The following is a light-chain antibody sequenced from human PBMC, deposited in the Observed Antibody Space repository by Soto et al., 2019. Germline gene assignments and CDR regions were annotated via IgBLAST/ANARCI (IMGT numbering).Light chain of an antibody. J-gene: IGKJ1*01. V-gene: IGKV3-15*01. CDR1: QSVYNN. CDR3: QQYNNWPRT. CDR2: DVS. Sequence: EIVMTQSPATVSVYPGERATLSCRASQSVYNNLAWYQQKPSQAPRLLIYDVSSRATDVPTRFSGSGSGTEFTLTISSLQSEDFAVYYCQQYNNWPRTFGQGTPVEIK.